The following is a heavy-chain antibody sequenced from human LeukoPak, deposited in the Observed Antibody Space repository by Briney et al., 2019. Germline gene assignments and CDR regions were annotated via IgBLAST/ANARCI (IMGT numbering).Heavy chain of an antibody. CDR1: EFIVSINY. V-gene: IGHV4-38-2*02. Sequence: GSLRLSCAASEFIVSINYMTWVRQAPGKGLEWIGSIYHSGSTYYNPSLKSRVTISGDTSKNQFSLRLSSVTAADTAVYYCARDKRVAVAGTYIYYYYMDVWGNGTTVTISS. D-gene: IGHD6-19*01. CDR2: IYHSGST. J-gene: IGHJ6*03. CDR3: ARDKRVAVAGTYIYYYYMDV.